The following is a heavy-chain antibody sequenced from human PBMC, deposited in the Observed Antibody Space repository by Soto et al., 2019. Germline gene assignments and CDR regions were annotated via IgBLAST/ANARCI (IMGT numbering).Heavy chain of an antibody. D-gene: IGHD3-3*01. CDR3: ARGAYDFWSGYQYFDS. Sequence: QVHLVQSGAEVQKPGASVKVSCKASGSTVTNYAVHWVRHAPGQSLEWMGWMNAGSGDTKSSQKFQGRVTITRDTSGSTVYMELSRLTSEDTAIYYCARGAYDFWSGYQYFDSWGQGSLVTVSA. CDR1: GSTVTNYA. CDR2: MNAGSGDT. V-gene: IGHV1-3*01. J-gene: IGHJ4*02.